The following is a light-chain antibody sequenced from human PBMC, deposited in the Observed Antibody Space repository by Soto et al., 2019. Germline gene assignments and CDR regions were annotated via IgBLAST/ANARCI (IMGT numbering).Light chain of an antibody. J-gene: IGKJ1*01. Sequence: EIVLTQSPGTLSLSPGDGATLSCRASQSVSSGYLAWYQQKPGQAPRLLIYGASRRAGGIPDRFSGSGSGTDFTLSISRLEPEDFGVYWCQHNGNSPTFGQGTRVQIK. CDR3: QHNGNSPT. CDR1: QSVSSGY. CDR2: GAS. V-gene: IGKV3-20*01.